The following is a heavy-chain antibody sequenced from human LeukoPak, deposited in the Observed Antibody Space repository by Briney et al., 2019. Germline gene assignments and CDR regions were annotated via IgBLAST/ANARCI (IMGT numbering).Heavy chain of an antibody. CDR3: AKHGLPLVVISAPLDY. Sequence: PGGSLRLSCAASGFTFSSYAIHWVRQAPGKGLEWVAVISYDGNNKYYADSVKGRFTISRDNSKNTLYLQMNSLRAEDTAVYYCAKHGLPLVVISAPLDYWGQGTLVTVAS. J-gene: IGHJ4*02. V-gene: IGHV3-30*04. CDR1: GFTFSSYA. D-gene: IGHD2-15*01. CDR2: ISYDGNNK.